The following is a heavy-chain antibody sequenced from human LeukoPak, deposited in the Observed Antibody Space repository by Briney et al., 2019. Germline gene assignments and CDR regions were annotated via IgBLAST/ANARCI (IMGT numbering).Heavy chain of an antibody. D-gene: IGHD2-2*01. CDR2: IYPGHSDP. Sequence: GESLKISCKGSGYSFTSYWIGWVRQMPGKSLEWIGMIYPGHSDPRYSPSFQGQLTISADKSISTAYLQWSSLKASDTAMYYCARLFVPYCSSTSCPNWFDPWGQGTLVTVSS. J-gene: IGHJ5*02. CDR1: GYSFTSYW. CDR3: ARLFVPYCSSTSCPNWFDP. V-gene: IGHV5-51*01.